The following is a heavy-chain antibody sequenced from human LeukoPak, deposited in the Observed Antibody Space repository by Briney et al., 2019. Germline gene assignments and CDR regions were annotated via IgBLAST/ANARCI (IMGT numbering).Heavy chain of an antibody. V-gene: IGHV1-69*13. J-gene: IGHJ6*03. CDR2: IIPIFGTA. Sequence: PAASVKVSCKASGGTFSSHAISWVRQAPGQGLEWMGGIIPIFGTANYAQKFQGRVTITADESTSTAYMELSSLRSEDTAVYYCARTTLLNDVWSGYYTGEYYYYMDVWGKGTTVTVSS. D-gene: IGHD3-3*01. CDR3: ARTTLLNDVWSGYYTGEYYYYMDV. CDR1: GGTFSSHA.